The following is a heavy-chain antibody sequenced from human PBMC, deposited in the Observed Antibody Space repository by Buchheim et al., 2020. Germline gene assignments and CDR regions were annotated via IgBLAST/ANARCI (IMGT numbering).Heavy chain of an antibody. D-gene: IGHD3-9*01. Sequence: EVQLLESGGGLVQPGGSLRLSCAASGFTFKNYAMNWVRQAPGKGLEWVSYISSSGSTIYYADSVKGRFTISRDNAKNSLYLQMNSLRAEDTAVYYCARDILTGPFDYWGQGTL. CDR3: ARDILTGPFDY. CDR1: GFTFKNYA. V-gene: IGHV3-48*03. CDR2: ISSSGSTI. J-gene: IGHJ4*02.